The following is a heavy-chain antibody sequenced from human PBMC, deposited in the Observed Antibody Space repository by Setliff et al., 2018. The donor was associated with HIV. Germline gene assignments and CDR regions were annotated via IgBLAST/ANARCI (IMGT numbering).Heavy chain of an antibody. CDR2: ISVGAGST. V-gene: IGHV3-23*01. D-gene: IGHD1-26*01. CDR1: GFTFSTYG. CDR3: ARDRGGSYADACDV. J-gene: IGHJ3*01. Sequence: GGSLRLSCAASGFTFSTYGMNWVRQAPGKGLEWVALINGISVGAGSTYYADSVKGRFTISRGNSKDTLYLQMNNLGSEDTAIYYCARDRGGSYADACDVWGQGTMVTVSS.